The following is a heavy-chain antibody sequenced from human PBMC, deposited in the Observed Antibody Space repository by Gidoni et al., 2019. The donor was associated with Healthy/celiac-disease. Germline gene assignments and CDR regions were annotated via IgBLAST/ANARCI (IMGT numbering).Heavy chain of an antibody. Sequence: QVQLQESGPGLVKPSETLSITCTVSGGSISSYYWSWIRQPPGKGLEWIGYIYYSGSTNYNPSLKSRVTISVDTSKNQFSLKLSSVTAADTAVYYCARVSSSGWSIFDYWGQGTLVTVSS. D-gene: IGHD6-19*01. J-gene: IGHJ4*02. V-gene: IGHV4-59*01. CDR3: ARVSSSGWSIFDY. CDR1: GGSISSYY. CDR2: IYYSGST.